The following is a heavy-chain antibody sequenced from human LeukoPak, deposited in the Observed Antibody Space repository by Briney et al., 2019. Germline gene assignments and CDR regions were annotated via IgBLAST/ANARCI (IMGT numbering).Heavy chain of an antibody. V-gene: IGHV4-38-2*02. CDR3: AIHPHQQWLVDY. J-gene: IGHJ4*02. CDR1: GYSISSGYY. Sequence: SETLSLTCTVSGYSISSGYYWGWIRQPPGKGLEWIGSIYHSGSTYYNPSLKSRVTISVDTSKNQFSLKLSSVTAADTAVYYCAIHPHQQWLVDYWGQGTLVTVSS. CDR2: IYHSGST. D-gene: IGHD6-19*01.